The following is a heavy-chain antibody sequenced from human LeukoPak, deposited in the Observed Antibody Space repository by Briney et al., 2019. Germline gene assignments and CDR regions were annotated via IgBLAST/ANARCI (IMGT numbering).Heavy chain of an antibody. J-gene: IGHJ4*02. V-gene: IGHV5-51*01. Sequence: GESLKISCKGSGYSFTSYWIGWVRQMPGKGPEWMGIIYPGDSDTRYSPSFQGQVTISADKSISTAYLQWSSLKASDTAMYYCARSSGWRAGHGYYFDYWGQGTLVTVSS. CDR3: ARSSGWRAGHGYYFDY. CDR2: IYPGDSDT. D-gene: IGHD6-19*01. CDR1: GYSFTSYW.